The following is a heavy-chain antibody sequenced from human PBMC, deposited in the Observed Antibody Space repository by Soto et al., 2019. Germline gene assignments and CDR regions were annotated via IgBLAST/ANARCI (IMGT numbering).Heavy chain of an antibody. D-gene: IGHD2-21*01. J-gene: IGHJ3*02. CDR3: ARDCTYCGGDTGLDALDI. CDR1: GYTLTIYA. V-gene: IGHV1-3*01. Sequence: QVQLVQSGAEVEKPGASVKVSCKASGYTLTIYAMHWVRQAPGQRLEWMGWINAGNGDTKYSQKFQGRVTISRDTSERTVYMELGSLRSEDTAVYYCARDCTYCGGDTGLDALDIWGQGTMVTVSS. CDR2: INAGNGDT.